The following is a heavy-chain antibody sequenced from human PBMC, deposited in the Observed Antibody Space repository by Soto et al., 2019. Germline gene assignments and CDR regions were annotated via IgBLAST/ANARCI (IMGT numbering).Heavy chain of an antibody. J-gene: IGHJ2*01. V-gene: IGHV3-23*01. CDR3: AKDGGPPETRDGYFDL. Sequence: EVQLLESGGGLVQPGGSLRLSCAASGFTFSSYAMSWVRQAPGKGLQWVSGISSNGRSTYYADSVKGRFTISRDNSKNTLYVQMNSLRAEDTAVYYCAKDGGPPETRDGYFDLWGRGTLVTVSS. CDR1: GFTFSSYA. CDR2: ISSNGRST. D-gene: IGHD2-15*01.